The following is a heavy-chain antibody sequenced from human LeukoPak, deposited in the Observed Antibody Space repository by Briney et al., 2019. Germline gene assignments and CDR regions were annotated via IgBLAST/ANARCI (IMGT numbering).Heavy chain of an antibody. CDR1: GGSINSGGYY. V-gene: IGHV4-39*01. CDR2: IDYSGSA. CDR3: ARRTYSYGFRFDP. D-gene: IGHD3-16*02. J-gene: IGHJ5*02. Sequence: SETLSLTCNVSGGSINSGGYYWGWIRLPPGKGLEWIGSIDYSGSAVYSPSLKSRLTISVDTSKNQFSLRVASVTAADTAVYYCARRTYSYGFRFDPWGQGTLVTVSS.